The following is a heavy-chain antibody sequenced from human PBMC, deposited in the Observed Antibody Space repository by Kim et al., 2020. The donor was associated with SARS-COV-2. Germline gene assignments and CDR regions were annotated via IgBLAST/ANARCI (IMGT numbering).Heavy chain of an antibody. CDR2: IIHSGIT. V-gene: IGHV4-34*12. CDR3: ARTNFGGTQYYYMDV. D-gene: IGHD3-3*01. CDR1: RESFDDYY. Sequence: SETLSLTCGVFRESFDDYYWAWIRQPPGKGLEWIGEIIHSGITSYNPSLKSRVTISVNTSKRQISLRLSSVTAADTAVYYCARTNFGGTQYYYMDVWGKG. J-gene: IGHJ6*03.